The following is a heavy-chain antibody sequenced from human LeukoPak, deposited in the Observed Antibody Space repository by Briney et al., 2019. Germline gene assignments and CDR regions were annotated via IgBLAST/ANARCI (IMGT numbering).Heavy chain of an antibody. CDR2: IYTSGST. CDR3: ARGPYGTPDWFDP. J-gene: IGHJ5*02. D-gene: IGHD1-26*01. CDR1: GGSISSYY. V-gene: IGHV4-4*07. Sequence: SETLSLTCTVSGGSISSYYWSWIRQPAGKGLEWIGRIYTSGSTNYNPSLKGRVTISVDKSKSQFSLKLSSVTAADTAVYYCARGPYGTPDWFDPWGQGTLVTVSS.